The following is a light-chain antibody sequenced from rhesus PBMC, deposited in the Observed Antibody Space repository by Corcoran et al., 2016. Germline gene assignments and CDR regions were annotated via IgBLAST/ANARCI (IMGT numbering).Light chain of an antibody. V-gene: IGKV1-22*01. CDR2: KAS. CDR3: PQYSSRPYS. Sequence: DIQMTQSPSSLSASVGDTVTITCRASQGISSSLAWYQQKPGKAPKLLIYKASSLQSGVPSRLSGSGSGTGFTLTLSRLQSEDFATCYCPQYSSRPYSFGQGTKVEIK. CDR1: QGISSS. J-gene: IGKJ2*01.